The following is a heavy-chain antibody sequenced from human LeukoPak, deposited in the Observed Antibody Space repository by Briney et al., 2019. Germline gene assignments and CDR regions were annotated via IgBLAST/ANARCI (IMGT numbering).Heavy chain of an antibody. CDR3: AREPHSSGWYYYFDY. J-gene: IGHJ4*02. Sequence: GGSLRLSCAASGFTFSSYEMNWVRQAPGKGLEWVSYISSSGSTIYYADSVKGRFTISRDNAKNSLYLQMNSLRAEDTAVYYCAREPHSSGWYYYFDYWGQGTLVTVSS. V-gene: IGHV3-48*03. CDR1: GFTFSSYE. CDR2: ISSSGSTI. D-gene: IGHD6-19*01.